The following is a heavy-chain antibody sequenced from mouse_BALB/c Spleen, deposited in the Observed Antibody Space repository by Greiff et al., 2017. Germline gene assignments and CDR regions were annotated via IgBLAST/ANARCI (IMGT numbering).Heavy chain of an antibody. V-gene: IGHV5-17*02. CDR1: GFTFSSFG. CDR2: ISSGSSTI. Sequence: EVKLVESGGGLVKPGGSRKLSCAASGFTFSSFGMHWVRQAPEKGLEWVAYISSGSSTIYYADTVKGRFTISRDNPKNTLFLQMTSLRSEATAMYYCARDSVLRLRNYAIDYWGQGTSVTVSS. J-gene: IGHJ4*01. D-gene: IGHD1-2*01. CDR3: ARDSVLRLRNYAIDY.